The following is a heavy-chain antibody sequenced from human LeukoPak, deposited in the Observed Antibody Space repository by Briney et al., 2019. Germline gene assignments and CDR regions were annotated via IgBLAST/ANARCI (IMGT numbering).Heavy chain of an antibody. D-gene: IGHD5-18*01. CDR3: ARHDGAMGHGMDV. Sequence: PSETLSLTCTVSGGSISSSSYYWGWIRQPPGKGLEWIGSIYYSGSTYYNPSLKSRVTISVDTSKNQFSLKLSSVTAADTAVYYCARHDGAMGHGMDVWGQGTTVTVSS. CDR1: GGSISSSSYY. V-gene: IGHV4-39*01. J-gene: IGHJ6*02. CDR2: IYYSGST.